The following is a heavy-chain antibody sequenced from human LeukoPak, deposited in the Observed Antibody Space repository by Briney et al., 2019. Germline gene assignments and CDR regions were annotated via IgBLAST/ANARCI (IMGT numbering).Heavy chain of an antibody. D-gene: IGHD2-8*01. Sequence: PGGPLRLPCAASGFTFSSYAMSWVRQAPGKGLEWVAAISGSGDGTYYADSVKGRFAITRDDSKNTLYLQLSGLRAEDTAVYYCAKEPSNCTDGVCYSRVFDRWGQGTLVTVSS. V-gene: IGHV3-23*01. CDR2: ISGSGDGT. CDR3: AKEPSNCTDGVCYSRVFDR. CDR1: GFTFSSYA. J-gene: IGHJ5*02.